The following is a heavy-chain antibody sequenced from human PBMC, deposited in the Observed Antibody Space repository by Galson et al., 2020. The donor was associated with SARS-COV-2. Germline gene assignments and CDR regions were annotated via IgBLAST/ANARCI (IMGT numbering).Heavy chain of an antibody. CDR2: IKQDGSNK. V-gene: IGHV3-7*01. Sequence: SCAVSGFTFSNYWMSWVRQAPGKGLEWVANIKQDGSNKYYVATVRGRFTISRDNAKKSLYLQMDSLRAEDTALYYCRAADNGFDVWGQGTMVTVSS. J-gene: IGHJ3*01. CDR1: GFTFSNYW. CDR3: RAADNGFDV. D-gene: IGHD6-13*01.